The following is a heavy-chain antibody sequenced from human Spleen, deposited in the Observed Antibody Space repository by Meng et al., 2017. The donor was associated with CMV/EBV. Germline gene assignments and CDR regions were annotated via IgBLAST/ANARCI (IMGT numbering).Heavy chain of an antibody. D-gene: IGHD6-6*01. Sequence: LSLTCVASGFTLSDYWMNWVRQAPGKGLEWVAFIRYDGSNKYYADSVKGRFTISRDNSKNTLSLQMNSLRLEDTAVYYCAKGSGDSSYRPDFWGQGTLVTVSS. CDR1: GFTLSDYW. CDR2: IRYDGSNK. CDR3: AKGSGDSSYRPDF. J-gene: IGHJ4*02. V-gene: IGHV3-30*02.